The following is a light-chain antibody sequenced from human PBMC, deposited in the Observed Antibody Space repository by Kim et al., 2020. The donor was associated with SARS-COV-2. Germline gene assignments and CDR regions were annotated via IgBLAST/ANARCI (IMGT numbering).Light chain of an antibody. CDR2: NAY. CDR1: QTFSNY. V-gene: IGKV1-39*01. J-gene: IGKJ4*01. CDR3: QQTYSIPFT. Sequence: DIQMTQSPSSLSASVGDRVTITCRTSQTFSNYLTWYQQRPGKAPKLLIYNAYSLQTGVPSRFSGSGYGTDFTLTISSLQPEDTATYFCQQTYSIPFTFGGGTKVDIK.